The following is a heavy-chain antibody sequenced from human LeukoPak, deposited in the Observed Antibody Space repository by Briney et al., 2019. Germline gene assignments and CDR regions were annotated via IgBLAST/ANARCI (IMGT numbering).Heavy chain of an antibody. CDR1: GFTFSSYE. J-gene: IGHJ4*02. D-gene: IGHD3-3*01. V-gene: IGHV3-48*03. CDR3: ARDIFNSDFWSAYYDC. CDR2: ISSSGNTI. Sequence: GGSLRLSCAASGFTFSSYEMNWVRQAPGKGLEWVSYISSSGNTIYYADSVKGRFTISRDNAKNSLYLQMNSLRAEDTAVYYCARDIFNSDFWSAYYDCWGQGTLVTVPS.